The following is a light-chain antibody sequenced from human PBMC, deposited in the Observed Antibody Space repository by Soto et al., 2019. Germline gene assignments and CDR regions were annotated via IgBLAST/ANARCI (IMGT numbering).Light chain of an antibody. CDR3: LQHNSYPRT. V-gene: IGKV1-17*01. J-gene: IGKJ1*01. Sequence: DIQMTQSPSSLSASVGARVTITCRASQGIRNDLGWYQQKPGKAPKRLIYAASSLQSGVPSRFSVIRYGTAGNLTLRSLQPEDGATYDGLQHNSYPRTFGQGTKVDIK. CDR1: QGIRND. CDR2: AAS.